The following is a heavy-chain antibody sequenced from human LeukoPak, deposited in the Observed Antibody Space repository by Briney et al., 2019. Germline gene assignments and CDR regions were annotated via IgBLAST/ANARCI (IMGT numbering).Heavy chain of an antibody. CDR2: IYYSGST. Sequence: SETLSLTCTVSGGSISSYYWSWIRQPRGKGLEWIGYIYYSGSTNYNPSLKSRVTISVDTSKNQFSLKLSSVTAADTAVYYCARARIAARRYYFDYWGQGTLVTVSS. V-gene: IGHV4-59*08. CDR1: GGSISSYY. CDR3: ARARIAARRYYFDY. D-gene: IGHD6-6*01. J-gene: IGHJ4*02.